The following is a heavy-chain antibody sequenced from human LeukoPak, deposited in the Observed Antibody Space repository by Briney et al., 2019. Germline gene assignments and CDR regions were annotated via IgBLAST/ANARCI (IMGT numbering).Heavy chain of an antibody. D-gene: IGHD2-15*01. J-gene: IGHJ4*02. Sequence: SETLSLTCTVSGGSISSYYWSWIRQPAGKGLEWIGRIYTSGSTNYNPSLKSRVTMSVDTSKNQFSLKLSSVTAADTAVYYCARRTYTRPGYCSGGSCQYFDYWGQGTLVTVSS. CDR1: GGSISSYY. V-gene: IGHV4-4*07. CDR2: IYTSGST. CDR3: ARRTYTRPGYCSGGSCQYFDY.